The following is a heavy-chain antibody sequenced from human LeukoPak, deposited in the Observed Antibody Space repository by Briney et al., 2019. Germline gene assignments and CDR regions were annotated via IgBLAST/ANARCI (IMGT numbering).Heavy chain of an antibody. D-gene: IGHD3-10*01. CDR1: GGSISSYY. CDR3: ARASMVRGVTTYYYYMDV. CDR2: IYYSGST. V-gene: IGHV4-59*05. J-gene: IGHJ6*03. Sequence: SETLSLTCTVSGGSISSYYWSWIRQPPGKGLDWIGSIYYSGSTYYNPSLKSRVTISVDTSKNQLSLKLSSVTAADTAVYYCARASMVRGVTTYYYYMDVWGKGTTVTISS.